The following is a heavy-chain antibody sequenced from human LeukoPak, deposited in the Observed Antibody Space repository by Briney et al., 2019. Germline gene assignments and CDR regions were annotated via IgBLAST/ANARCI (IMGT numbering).Heavy chain of an antibody. Sequence: SETLSLTCTVSGCSISSSSYYWGWIRQPPGNGLEWIGSIYYSGSTYYNPSLKSRVTISVDTSKNQFSLKLSSVTAADTAVYYCARGVAHPGTHGDWFDPWGQGTLVTVSS. D-gene: IGHD4-17*01. J-gene: IGHJ5*02. V-gene: IGHV4-39*07. CDR1: GCSISSSSYY. CDR2: IYYSGST. CDR3: ARGVAHPGTHGDWFDP.